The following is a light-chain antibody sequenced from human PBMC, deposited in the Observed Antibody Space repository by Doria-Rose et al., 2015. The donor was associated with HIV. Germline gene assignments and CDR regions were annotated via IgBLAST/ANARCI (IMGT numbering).Light chain of an antibody. V-gene: IGKV3-20*01. CDR1: QSFSSTY. Sequence: EIVLTQSPGTVSLSPGERATLSCRASQSFSSTYLAWYQQKPGQAPSLLIYDGSTRATGIPDRFSASGSGTDFTLTINRLEPEDFALYYCHQYGTSWTFGQGTKVEI. CDR2: DGS. J-gene: IGKJ1*01. CDR3: HQYGTSWT.